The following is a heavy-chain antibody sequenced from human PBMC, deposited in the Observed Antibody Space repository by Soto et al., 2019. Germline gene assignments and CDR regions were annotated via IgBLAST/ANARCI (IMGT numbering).Heavy chain of an antibody. V-gene: IGHV3-30*14. Sequence: QVQLVESGGGVVQPGRSLRLSCAASGFTFSSYAMHWVRQAPGKGLEWVAVISYDGSNKYYADSVKGRFIISRDNSKNTLYLQMNSLRAADTAVYYCARDPTDYDFWSGYYPFDYWGQGTLVTVSS. CDR3: ARDPTDYDFWSGYYPFDY. CDR1: GFTFSSYA. CDR2: ISYDGSNK. D-gene: IGHD3-3*01. J-gene: IGHJ4*02.